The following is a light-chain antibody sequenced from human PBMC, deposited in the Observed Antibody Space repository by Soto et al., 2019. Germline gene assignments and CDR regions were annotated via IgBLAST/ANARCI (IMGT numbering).Light chain of an antibody. V-gene: IGLV1-40*01. J-gene: IGLJ2*01. CDR2: GNS. Sequence: QSVLTQPPSVSGAPGQRVTISCTGSSSNIGAGYDVHWYQQLPGTAPKLLIYGNSNRPSGVPDRFSGSKSGTSASLAITGLQAEDEADYYCQSYDSSLRLRVFGGGTQLTVL. CDR3: QSYDSSLRLRV. CDR1: SSNIGAGYD.